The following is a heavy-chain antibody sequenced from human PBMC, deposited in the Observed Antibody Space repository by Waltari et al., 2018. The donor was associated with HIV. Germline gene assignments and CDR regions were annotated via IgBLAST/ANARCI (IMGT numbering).Heavy chain of an antibody. J-gene: IGHJ3*02. CDR1: GFIVGSSY. CDR2: IYSSGST. V-gene: IGHV3-53*01. Sequence: EVQLVESGGGLIQPGGSLGLSCAASGFIVGSSYMSWVRQAPGKGLEWVSLIYSSGSTQYADSVRGRFTISRDTAKNTLYLQMNSLRAEDTAKYYCAKRFCSSTTCYIPDAFDIWGQGTLVTVSS. D-gene: IGHD2-2*02. CDR3: AKRFCSSTTCYIPDAFDI.